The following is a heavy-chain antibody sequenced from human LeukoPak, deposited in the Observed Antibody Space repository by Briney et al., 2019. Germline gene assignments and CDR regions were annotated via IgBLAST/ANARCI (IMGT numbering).Heavy chain of an antibody. D-gene: IGHD3-10*01. CDR1: GGSISNYY. J-gene: IGHJ5*02. CDR2: IYTTGST. Sequence: SETLSITCIVSGGSISNYYWSWIRQPAGKGLEWLGRIYTTGSTDYNPSLKSRVTISVDTSKTQFSLKLSSVTAADTAVYYCATSSRKLLWFGELLGFDPWGQGTLVTVSS. CDR3: ATSSRKLLWFGELLGFDP. V-gene: IGHV4-4*07.